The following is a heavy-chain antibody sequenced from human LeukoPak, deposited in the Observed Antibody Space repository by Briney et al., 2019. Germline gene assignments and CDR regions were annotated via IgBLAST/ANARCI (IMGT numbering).Heavy chain of an antibody. CDR3: ARYHYSSSSQD. CDR1: GVSISSYY. Sequence: PSETLSLTCTVSGVSISSYYWSWIRQPPGKGLEWIGYIYYSGSTNYNPSLKSRVTISVDTSKNQFSLKLSSVTAADTAVYYCARYHYSSSSQDWGQGTLVTVSS. J-gene: IGHJ4*02. D-gene: IGHD6-6*01. CDR2: IYYSGST. V-gene: IGHV4-59*08.